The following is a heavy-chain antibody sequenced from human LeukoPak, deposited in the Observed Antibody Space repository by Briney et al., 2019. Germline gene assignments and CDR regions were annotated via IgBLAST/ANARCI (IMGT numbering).Heavy chain of an antibody. J-gene: IGHJ4*02. CDR3: ARHQGWLQFDY. V-gene: IGHV3-7*01. Sequence: GGSLRLSCAASGFTYSSYAMSWVRQAPGKGLEWVANIKEDGSQTYYMDSVRRRFTISRDNAENSLYLQMNSLRDEDTAVYYCARHQGWLQFDYWGQGALATVSA. CDR1: GFTYSSYA. CDR2: IKEDGSQT. D-gene: IGHD5-24*01.